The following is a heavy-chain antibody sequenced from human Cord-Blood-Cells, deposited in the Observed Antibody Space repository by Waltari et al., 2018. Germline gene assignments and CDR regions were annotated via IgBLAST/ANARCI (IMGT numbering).Heavy chain of an antibody. CDR3: ARSGYPNWFDP. CDR2: IKQDGSEK. V-gene: IGHV3-7*01. CDR1: GFTSCRSW. D-gene: IGHD5-12*01. Sequence: EVQLVESGVGWVKPGGSLRLSCAAFGFTSCRSWLVWVRQAPGKGLEWVANIKQDGSEKYYVDSVKGRFTISRDNAKNSLYLQMNSLRAEDTAVYYCARSGYPNWFDPWGQGTLVTVSS. J-gene: IGHJ5*02.